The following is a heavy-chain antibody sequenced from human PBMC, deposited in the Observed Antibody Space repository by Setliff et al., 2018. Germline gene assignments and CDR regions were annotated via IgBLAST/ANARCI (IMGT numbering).Heavy chain of an antibody. Sequence: PSETLSLSCEGFLRTSSMNWIRQAAGRGLEWVANIKEDGSERYYVDSVKGRFTISRDNAKNSLYLQMNSLRAEDTAVYYCARDYTYYDFWSGPSSDAFDIWGQGTMVTVSS. CDR1: LRTSS. D-gene: IGHD3-3*01. V-gene: IGHV3-7*01. J-gene: IGHJ3*02. CDR2: IKEDGSER. CDR3: ARDYTYYDFWSGPSSDAFDI.